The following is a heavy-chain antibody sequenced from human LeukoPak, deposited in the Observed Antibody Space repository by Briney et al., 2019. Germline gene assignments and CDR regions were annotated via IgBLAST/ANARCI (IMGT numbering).Heavy chain of an antibody. D-gene: IGHD3-3*01. Sequence: GGSLRLSCAASGFTFSSYWMSWDRQAPGKGLEWVANIKQDGSEKYYVDSVKGRFTISRDNAKNSLYLQMNSLRAEDTAVYYCARDNSVKLLYDFWSGYYTPNYYFDYWGQGTLVTVSS. J-gene: IGHJ4*02. CDR1: GFTFSSYW. V-gene: IGHV3-7*01. CDR2: IKQDGSEK. CDR3: ARDNSVKLLYDFWSGYYTPNYYFDY.